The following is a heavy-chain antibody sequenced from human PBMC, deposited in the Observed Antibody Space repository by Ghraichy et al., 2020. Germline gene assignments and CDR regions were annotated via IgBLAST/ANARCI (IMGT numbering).Heavy chain of an antibody. CDR2: IYYSGST. CDR3: AREAVVARPFDI. J-gene: IGHJ3*02. D-gene: IGHD2-15*01. V-gene: IGHV4-39*07. Sequence: SQTLSLTCTVSGGSISSSSYYWGWIRQPPGKGLEWIGSIYYSGSTYYNPSLKSRVTISVDTSKNQFSLKLSSVTAADTAVYYCAREAVVARPFDIWGQGTMVTVSS. CDR1: GGSISSSSYY.